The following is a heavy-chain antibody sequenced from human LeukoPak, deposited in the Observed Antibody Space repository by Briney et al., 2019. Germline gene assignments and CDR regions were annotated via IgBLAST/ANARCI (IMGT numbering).Heavy chain of an antibody. CDR3: ARADEYSGYDFSLDALDY. V-gene: IGHV3-21*01. CDR2: ISSSSSYI. Sequence: GGSLRLSCAASGFTFSSYSMNWVRQAPGKGLEWVSSISSSSSYIYYADSVKGRFTISRDNAKNSLYLQMNSLRAEDTAVYYCARADEYSGYDFSLDALDYWGQGTLVTVSS. J-gene: IGHJ4*02. CDR1: GFTFSSYS. D-gene: IGHD5-12*01.